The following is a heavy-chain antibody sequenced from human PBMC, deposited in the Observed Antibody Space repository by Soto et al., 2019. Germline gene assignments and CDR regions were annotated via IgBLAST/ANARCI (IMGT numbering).Heavy chain of an antibody. CDR2: IKQDAREK. Sequence: EVQLVESGGGLVQPGGSLRLSCAASGFSFSSYWMTWVRQAPGKGLEWVANIKQDAREKYYVASVKGRFTISRDNGKNLLYLQMDSLTAADTAVYYCAGDGVRNGAYNGWLDPWGQGTLVTVSS. D-gene: IGHD3-16*01. CDR3: AGDGVRNGAYNGWLDP. CDR1: GFSFSSYW. V-gene: IGHV3-7*03. J-gene: IGHJ5*02.